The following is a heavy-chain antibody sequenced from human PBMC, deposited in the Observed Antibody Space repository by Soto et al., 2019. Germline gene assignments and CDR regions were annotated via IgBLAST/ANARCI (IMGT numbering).Heavy chain of an antibody. CDR1: GGSFSGYY. CDR3: AVDGTRIGY. D-gene: IGHD2-15*01. V-gene: IGHV4-34*01. J-gene: IGHJ4*02. CDR2: INHSGST. Sequence: SETLSLTCAVYGGSFSGYYWNWIRQPPGKGLEWIGEINHSGSTNYNPSLKSRVTISLDTSKSQFSLKLSSVTAADTAVYYCAVDGTRIGYCGPGTLITSPQ.